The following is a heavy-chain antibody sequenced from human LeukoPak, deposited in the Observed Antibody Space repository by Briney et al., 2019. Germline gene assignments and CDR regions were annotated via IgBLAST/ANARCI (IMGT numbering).Heavy chain of an antibody. V-gene: IGHV3-48*01. Sequence: PGGSLRLSCAASGFTFSSYAMNWVRQAPGKGLEWVSYISTSSSTTYYADSVKGRFAISRDNAKNSLYLQMNSLRVEDTAVYYCARDLLASRSAFDIWGQGTMVTVSS. CDR2: ISTSSSTT. J-gene: IGHJ3*02. CDR1: GFTFSSYA. CDR3: ARDLLASRSAFDI.